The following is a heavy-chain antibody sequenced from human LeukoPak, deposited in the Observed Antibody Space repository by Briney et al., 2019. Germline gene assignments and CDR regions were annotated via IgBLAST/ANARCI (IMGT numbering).Heavy chain of an antibody. Sequence: ASVKVSCKASGYTFTSYGISWVRQAPGQGLEWMGWISAYNGNTNYAQKLQGRVTMTTDTSTSTAYMELRSLRSDDTAVYYCARDVPGCDFWSGSNLDYWGQGTLVTVSS. D-gene: IGHD3-3*01. J-gene: IGHJ4*02. CDR1: GYTFTSYG. V-gene: IGHV1-18*01. CDR2: ISAYNGNT. CDR3: ARDVPGCDFWSGSNLDY.